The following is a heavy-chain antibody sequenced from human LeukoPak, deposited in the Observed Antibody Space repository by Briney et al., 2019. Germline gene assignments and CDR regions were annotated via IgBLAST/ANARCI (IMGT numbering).Heavy chain of an antibody. CDR2: INHSGST. CDR3: ARRYHHYGMDV. Sequence: TSETLSLTCAVYGGSFSGYYWSWIRQPPGKGLEWIGEINHSGSTNYNPSLKSRVTISVDTSKNQFSLKLSSVTAADTAVYYCARRYHHYGMDVWGQGTTVTVSS. J-gene: IGHJ6*02. V-gene: IGHV4-34*01. CDR1: GGSFSGYY.